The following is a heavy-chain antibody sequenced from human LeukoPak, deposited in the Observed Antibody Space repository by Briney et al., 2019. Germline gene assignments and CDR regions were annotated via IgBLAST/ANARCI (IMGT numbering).Heavy chain of an antibody. J-gene: IGHJ4*02. Sequence: PGGSLRLSCAASGFTFSSYGMHWVRQAPGKGLEWVAVIWYDGSNKYHADSVKGRFTISRDNSKNTLYLQMNSLRAEDTAVYYCARVAYCGGDCLDFGYWGQGTLVTVSS. CDR2: IWYDGSNK. CDR3: ARVAYCGGDCLDFGY. V-gene: IGHV3-33*01. D-gene: IGHD2-21*02. CDR1: GFTFSSYG.